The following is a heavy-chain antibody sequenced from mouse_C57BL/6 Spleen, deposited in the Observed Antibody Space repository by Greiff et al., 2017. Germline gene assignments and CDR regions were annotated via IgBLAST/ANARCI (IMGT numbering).Heavy chain of an antibody. V-gene: IGHV1-82*01. J-gene: IGHJ2*01. CDR3: ARQLLGFDY. CDR2: IYPGDGDT. CDR1: GYAFSSSW. D-gene: IGHD3-1*01. Sequence: QVQLKESGPELVKPGASVKISCKASGYAFSSSWMNWVKQRPGKGLEWIGRIYPGDGDTNYNGKFKGKATLTADKSSSTAYMQLSSLTSEDSAVYFCARQLLGFDYWGQGTTLTVSS.